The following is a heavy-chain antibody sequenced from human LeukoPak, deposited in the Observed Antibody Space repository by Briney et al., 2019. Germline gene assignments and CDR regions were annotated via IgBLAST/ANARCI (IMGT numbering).Heavy chain of an antibody. CDR2: IYYSGST. Sequence: PSETLSLTCTVSGGSISSYYWSWIRQPPGKGLEWIGYIYYSGSTNYNSSLKSRVTISVDTSKNQFSLKLSSVTAADTAVYYCARVGDYNWNYFDYWGQGTLVTVSS. V-gene: IGHV4-59*01. CDR1: GGSISSYY. D-gene: IGHD1-20*01. CDR3: ARVGDYNWNYFDY. J-gene: IGHJ4*02.